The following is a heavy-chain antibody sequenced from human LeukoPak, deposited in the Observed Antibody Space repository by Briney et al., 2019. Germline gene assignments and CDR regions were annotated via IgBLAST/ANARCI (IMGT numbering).Heavy chain of an antibody. CDR1: GGSMKNYY. J-gene: IGHJ1*01. V-gene: IGHV4-4*07. Sequence: SETLSLTCNVSGGSMKNYYWTWIRQSAGKGLESIGRMYGSGTTTNQNPSLEGRVTMSVDTSKNQFSLDLSSVTAADTAVYYCAREHLYGSSWGFQHWGQGTLVTVSS. D-gene: IGHD2-2*01. CDR3: AREHLYGSSWGFQH. CDR2: MYGSGTTT.